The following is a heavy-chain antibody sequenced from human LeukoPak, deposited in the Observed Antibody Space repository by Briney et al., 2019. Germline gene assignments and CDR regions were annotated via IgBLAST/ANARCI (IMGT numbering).Heavy chain of an antibody. CDR3: ARASTLEPRIVGASGAFDI. J-gene: IGHJ3*02. Sequence: GASVKVSCKASGYTFTSYDINWVRQATGQGLEWMGWMNPNSGNTGYAQKFQGRVTMTRNTSISTAYMELGSLRSEDTAVYYCARASTLEPRIVGASGAFDIWGQGTMVTVSS. CDR1: GYTFTSYD. V-gene: IGHV1-8*01. CDR2: MNPNSGNT. D-gene: IGHD1-26*01.